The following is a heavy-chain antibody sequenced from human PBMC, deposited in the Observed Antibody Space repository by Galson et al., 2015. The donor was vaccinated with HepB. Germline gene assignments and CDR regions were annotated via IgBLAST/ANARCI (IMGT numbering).Heavy chain of an antibody. D-gene: IGHD3-3*01. Sequence: SVKVSCKASGYTFTDYYIYWVRQAPGQGLEWMGWINPNSGGTNYAQKFQDRVTMTRDTSISTAYMELSRLRSDDTGVYYCARDGGVIPSNWYFDLWGRGTLVTVSS. CDR3: ARDGGVIPSNWYFDL. CDR2: INPNSGGT. V-gene: IGHV1-2*02. J-gene: IGHJ2*01. CDR1: GYTFTDYY.